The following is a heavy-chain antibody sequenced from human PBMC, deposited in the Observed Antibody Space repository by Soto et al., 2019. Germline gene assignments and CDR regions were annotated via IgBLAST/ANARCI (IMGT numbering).Heavy chain of an antibody. Sequence: QVQLVQSGAEVKKPGSSVKVSCKASGGTFSSYTISWVRQAPGQGLEWMGRIIPILGIANYAQQFQGRVTITADKSTSTAYMELSSLRSEDTAVYYCAGDDVHGIAVAGTLDYWGQGTLVTVSS. CDR2: IIPILGIA. CDR3: AGDDVHGIAVAGTLDY. J-gene: IGHJ4*02. CDR1: GGTFSSYT. V-gene: IGHV1-69*08. D-gene: IGHD6-19*01.